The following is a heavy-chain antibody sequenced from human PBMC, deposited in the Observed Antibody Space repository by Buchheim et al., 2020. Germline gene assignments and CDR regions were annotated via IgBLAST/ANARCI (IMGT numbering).Heavy chain of an antibody. V-gene: IGHV1-2*02. J-gene: IGHJ3*01. D-gene: IGHD1-1*01. CDR2: INPNSGET. CDR1: GFLFSFYY. Sequence: QVQLVQSGAEVKNPGASVRVSCEVSGFLFSFYYMHWFRRAPGQGFEWMGCINPNSGETVYPQKFQGRVTMTRDVSTTTHYMDLSSLTSDDTAFYYCARDRLESRGTTFDLWGLGT. CDR3: ARDRLESRGTTFDL.